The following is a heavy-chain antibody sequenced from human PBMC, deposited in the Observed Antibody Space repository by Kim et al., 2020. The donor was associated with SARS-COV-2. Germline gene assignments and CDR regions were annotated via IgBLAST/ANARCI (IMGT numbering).Heavy chain of an antibody. Sequence: SETLSLTCAVYGGSFSGYYWSWIRQPPGKGLEWIGEINHSGSTNYNPSLKSRVTISVDTSKNQFSLKLSSVTAADTAVYYCAGQRGVSFGELLNKNNWFDPWGQGTLVTVSS. CDR1: GGSFSGYY. V-gene: IGHV4-34*01. CDR2: INHSGST. D-gene: IGHD3-10*01. CDR3: AGQRGVSFGELLNKNNWFDP. J-gene: IGHJ5*02.